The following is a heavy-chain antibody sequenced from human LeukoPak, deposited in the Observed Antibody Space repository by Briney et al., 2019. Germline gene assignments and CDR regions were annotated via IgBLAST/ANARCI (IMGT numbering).Heavy chain of an antibody. J-gene: IGHJ6*02. CDR1: GYTFTSYG. CDR2: ISAYNGNT. CDR3: ARYWDSGSYFGMDV. D-gene: IGHD1-26*01. V-gene: IGHV1-18*01. Sequence: ASVKVSCKASGYTFTSYGISWVRQASGQGLEWMGWISAYNGNTNYAQKLQGRVTMTTDTSTSTAYMELRSLRSDDTAVYYCARYWDSGSYFGMDVWGQGTTVTVSS.